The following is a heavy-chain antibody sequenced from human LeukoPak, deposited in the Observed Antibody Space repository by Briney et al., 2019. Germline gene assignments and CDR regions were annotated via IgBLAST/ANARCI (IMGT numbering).Heavy chain of an antibody. CDR1: GYTLTELS. J-gene: IGHJ3*02. D-gene: IGHD1-26*01. CDR3: ATGTFIVGATTGAFDI. CDR2: FDPEDGET. Sequence: ASVKVSCKVSGYTLTELSMHWVRQAPGKGLEWMGGFDPEDGETIYAQKFQGGVTMTEDTSTDAAYMELSSLRSEDTAVYYCATGTFIVGATTGAFDIWGQGTMVTVSS. V-gene: IGHV1-24*01.